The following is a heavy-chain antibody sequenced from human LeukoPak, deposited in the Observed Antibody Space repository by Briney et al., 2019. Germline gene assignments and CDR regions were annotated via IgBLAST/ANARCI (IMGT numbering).Heavy chain of an antibody. Sequence: AVKVSCKGPLGTFISYAISWVRQTPGQGLEWMGRIIPIFGIANYAQKIQGRVTITADKSTSTAYMELSSLRSEDAAVYYCAGLYYYDSSGYSSWFDPWGQGTLVTVSS. D-gene: IGHD3-22*01. CDR1: LGTFISYA. J-gene: IGHJ5*02. CDR3: AGLYYYDSSGYSSWFDP. CDR2: IIPIFGIA. V-gene: IGHV1-69*04.